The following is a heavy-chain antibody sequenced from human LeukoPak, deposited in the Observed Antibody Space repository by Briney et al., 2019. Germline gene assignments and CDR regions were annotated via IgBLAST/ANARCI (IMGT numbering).Heavy chain of an antibody. V-gene: IGHV3-30-3*01. D-gene: IGHD1-1*01. CDR2: ISADGSKK. CDR1: GFTFSSYA. Sequence: GGSLRLSCAASGFTFSSYALHWVRQAPGKGLEWVAVISADGSKKYFADSVKGRFTISRDDSKSTLYLQMNSLRAEDTAVYHCARDPRTTGTTDCWGQGTLVTVSS. CDR3: ARDPRTTGTTDC. J-gene: IGHJ4*02.